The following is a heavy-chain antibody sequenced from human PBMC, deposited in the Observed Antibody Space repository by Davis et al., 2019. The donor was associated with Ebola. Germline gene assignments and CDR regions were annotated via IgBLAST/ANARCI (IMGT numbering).Heavy chain of an antibody. J-gene: IGHJ6*02. CDR1: GYTFTSYA. CDR2: ISTGNGNA. Sequence: AASVKVSCKASGYTFTSYAMHWVRQAPGQRLEWMGWISTGNGNARYSQKFQGRVTITRDTSATTAYMELSSLRSEDTAVYYCARLGTSADYYAMDVWGQGTTVTVSS. V-gene: IGHV1-3*04. CDR3: ARLGTSADYYAMDV.